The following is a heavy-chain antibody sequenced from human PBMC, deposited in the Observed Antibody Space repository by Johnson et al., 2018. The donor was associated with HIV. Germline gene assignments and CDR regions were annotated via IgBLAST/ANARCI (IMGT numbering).Heavy chain of an antibody. CDR2: INGDGSNT. D-gene: IGHD1-1*01. CDR1: GFTFRTYW. J-gene: IGHJ3*02. V-gene: IGHV3-74*01. Sequence: VQLVESGGGVVQPGRSLRLSCAASGFTFRTYWMHWVRQAPGKGLVWVSLINGDGSNTRCADSVKGRFTVSRDNAKNTLYLQMNSLRAEDTAVYYGARESLGTLGDDAFNNWGQGTMVTVSS. CDR3: ARESLGTLGDDAFNN.